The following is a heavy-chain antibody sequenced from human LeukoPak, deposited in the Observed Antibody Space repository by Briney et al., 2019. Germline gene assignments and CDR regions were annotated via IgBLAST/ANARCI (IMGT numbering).Heavy chain of an antibody. D-gene: IGHD6-19*01. J-gene: IGHJ4*02. Sequence: SDTLSLTCTVSGRSISSSSYYWGWIRQPPGKGLEWIGSIYYSGSTYYNPSLKSRVTISVDTSKNQFSLKLRSVTAADTAVYYCARRNSSGWYYFDYWGQGTLVTVSS. CDR1: GRSISSSSYY. CDR3: ARRNSSGWYYFDY. V-gene: IGHV4-39*01. CDR2: IYYSGST.